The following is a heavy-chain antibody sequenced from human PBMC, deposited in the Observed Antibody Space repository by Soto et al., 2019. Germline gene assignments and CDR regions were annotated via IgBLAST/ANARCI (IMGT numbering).Heavy chain of an antibody. CDR3: ARRLYDTSGYRYFDF. Sequence: GESQKISCKPSGYSFGGYWLAWVRQMPEKGLEWMGIIFPDDSKTIYSPTFQGQVTISADKSISTSYLQLTGLKASDTAMYYCARRLYDTSGYRYFDFWGQGTLLTVSS. V-gene: IGHV5-51*01. CDR2: IFPDDSKT. D-gene: IGHD3-22*01. CDR1: GYSFGGYW. J-gene: IGHJ4*02.